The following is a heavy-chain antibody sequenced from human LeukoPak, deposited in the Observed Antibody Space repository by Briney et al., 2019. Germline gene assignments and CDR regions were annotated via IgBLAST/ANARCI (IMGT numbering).Heavy chain of an antibody. V-gene: IGHV1-3*01. Sequence: ASVKSSCKASGYTFTSYAMHWVRQAPGQRLEWMGWINAGNGNTKYSQKFQGRVTITRDTSASTAYMELSGLRSEDTAVYYCARNDYDYGDSWFDPWGQGTLVTVSS. D-gene: IGHD4-17*01. CDR3: ARNDYDYGDSWFDP. J-gene: IGHJ5*02. CDR1: GYTFTSYA. CDR2: INAGNGNT.